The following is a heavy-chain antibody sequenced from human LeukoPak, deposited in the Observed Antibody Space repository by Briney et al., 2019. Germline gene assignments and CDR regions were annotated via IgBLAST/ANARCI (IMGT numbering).Heavy chain of an antibody. D-gene: IGHD7-27*01. CDR1: GFTFSSYA. CDR3: AKDGGLWVSAHWGDS. Sequence: GGSLRLSCAASGFTFSSYAMSWVRQAPGKGLEWVSTITTSDGNTYYADSVKGRFTVSRDNSKNTLYLQMNSLRAEDTAVYYCAKDGGLWVSAHWGDSWGRGTLVTVSS. CDR2: ITTSDGNT. V-gene: IGHV3-23*01. J-gene: IGHJ4*02.